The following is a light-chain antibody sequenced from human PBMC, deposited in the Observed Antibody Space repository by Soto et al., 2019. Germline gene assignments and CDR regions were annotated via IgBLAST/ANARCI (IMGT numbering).Light chain of an antibody. CDR3: QQYNSYSSQT. CDR2: DAS. CDR1: QSISSW. J-gene: IGKJ2*01. V-gene: IGKV1-5*01. Sequence: DIQMTQSPSTLSASVGDRVTITCRASQSISSWLAWYQQKPGKAPKLLIYDASSLESGVPSRFSGSGSGTEFTLTISSLQPDDFATYYCQQYNSYSSQTFGQGTKVDIQ.